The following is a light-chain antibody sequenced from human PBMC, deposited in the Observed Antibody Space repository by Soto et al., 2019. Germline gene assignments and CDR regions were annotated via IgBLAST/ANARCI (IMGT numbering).Light chain of an antibody. CDR2: WAP. Sequence: DIVMTQSPDSLAVSLGERATINCKSSQRLLYSPNNKNYLAWYQQKPGLPPKLLIYWAPTRESGVPDRFSGSGSGTDFTLTISSLQAEDVAVYYCQQYSDAPQTFGQGTEVEIK. CDR1: QRLLYSPNNKNY. V-gene: IGKV4-1*01. CDR3: QQYSDAPQT. J-gene: IGKJ4*01.